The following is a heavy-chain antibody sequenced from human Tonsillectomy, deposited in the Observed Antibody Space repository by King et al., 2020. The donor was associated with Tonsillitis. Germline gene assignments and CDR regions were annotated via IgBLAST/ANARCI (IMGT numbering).Heavy chain of an antibody. CDR2: IYTSGSA. CDR1: GVSISNFY. J-gene: IGHJ6*03. CDR3: ARLQYYDSSGYPSGYMDV. D-gene: IGHD3-22*01. Sequence: QLQESGPGLVKPSETLSLTCTVSGVSISNFYWSWIRQPAGKGLEWVGRIYTSGSAHYNPSLKSRVTMSVDTSKNQFSLRLHSVTAADTAVYYCARLQYYDSSGYPSGYMDVWGKGTTVTVSS. V-gene: IGHV4-4*07.